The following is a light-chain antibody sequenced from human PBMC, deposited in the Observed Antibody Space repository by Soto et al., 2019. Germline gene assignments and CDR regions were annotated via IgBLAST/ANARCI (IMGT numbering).Light chain of an antibody. Sequence: QSALTQPASVSGSPGQSITISCTGTSSDVGAYNYVSWYQQYPGKAPKLMIYEVSNRPSGVSNRFSGSKPGNTASLTISGLQAEDEADYYRGTYTGSSTLLFGGGTKVTVL. V-gene: IGLV2-14*01. CDR3: GTYTGSSTLL. CDR2: EVS. J-gene: IGLJ2*01. CDR1: SSDVGAYNY.